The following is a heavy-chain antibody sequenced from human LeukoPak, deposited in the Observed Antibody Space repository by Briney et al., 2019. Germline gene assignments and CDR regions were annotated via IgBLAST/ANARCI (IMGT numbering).Heavy chain of an antibody. V-gene: IGHV3-53*01. CDR3: ARDESGDSYGLY. CDR1: GFIVSDNS. D-gene: IGHD5-18*01. CDR2: INSDGTT. J-gene: IGHJ4*02. Sequence: PGGSLRLSCAASGFIVSDNSMTWVRQAPGKGLEWVSVINSDGTTYYADSVKGRFTISRDNAKNSLYLQLNSLRAEDTAVYYCARDESGDSYGLYWGQGTLVTVSS.